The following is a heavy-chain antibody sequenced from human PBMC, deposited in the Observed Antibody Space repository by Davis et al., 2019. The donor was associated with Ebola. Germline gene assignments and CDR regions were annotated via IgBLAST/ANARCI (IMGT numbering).Heavy chain of an antibody. Sequence: MPGGSLRLSCAVYGGSFSSYYWGWIRQPPGKGLEWIGSIYYSGSTYYNPSLKSRVTISVDTSKNQFSLKLSSVTAADTAVYYCARSGVVVTTGWFDPWGQGTLVTVSS. J-gene: IGHJ5*02. CDR1: GGSFSSYY. V-gene: IGHV4-39*01. D-gene: IGHD3-22*01. CDR2: IYYSGST. CDR3: ARSGVVVTTGWFDP.